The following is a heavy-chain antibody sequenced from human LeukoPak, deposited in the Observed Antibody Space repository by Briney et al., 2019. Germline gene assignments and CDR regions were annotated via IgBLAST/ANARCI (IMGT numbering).Heavy chain of an antibody. CDR1: GGSISSSSYY. CDR2: IFYSGSA. V-gene: IGHV4-39*01. J-gene: IGHJ4*02. Sequence: PSETLSHICSVSGGSISSSSYYWGWIRQPPGKGLEWIGSIFYSGSASYNPSLKSQVTISVDTSKNQVSLRLSSVIAADTAVYYCARHLEARGYSRHFDSWGQGSLVTVSS. D-gene: IGHD5-18*01. CDR3: ARHLEARGYSRHFDS.